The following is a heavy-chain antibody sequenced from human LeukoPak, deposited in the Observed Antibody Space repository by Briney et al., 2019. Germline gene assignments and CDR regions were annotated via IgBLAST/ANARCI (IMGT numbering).Heavy chain of an antibody. D-gene: IGHD3-10*01. CDR2: IIPIFGTA. CDR3: ASAYYGSGSYIGTIDY. J-gene: IGHJ4*02. V-gene: IGHV1-69*05. CDR1: GGTFSSYA. Sequence: SVKVSCKASGGTFSSYAISWVRQAAGQGLEWMGGIIPIFGTANYAQKFQGRVTITTDESTSTAYMELSSLRSEDTAVYYCASAYYGSGSYIGTIDYWGQGTLVTVSS.